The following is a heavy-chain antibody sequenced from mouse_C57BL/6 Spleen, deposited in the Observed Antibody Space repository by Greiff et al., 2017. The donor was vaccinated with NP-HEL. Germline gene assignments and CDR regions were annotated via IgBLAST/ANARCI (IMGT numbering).Heavy chain of an antibody. D-gene: IGHD1-1*01. CDR1: GYTFTSYW. Sequence: QVQLQQPGAELVKPGASVKLSCKASGYTFTSYWMHWVKQRPGRGLEWIGRIDPNSGGTKYNEKFKSKATLTVDKPSSTAYMQLSSLTSEDSAVYYCARGITTVVATGYYFDYWGQGTTLTVSS. J-gene: IGHJ2*01. CDR3: ARGITTVVATGYYFDY. V-gene: IGHV1-72*01. CDR2: IDPNSGGT.